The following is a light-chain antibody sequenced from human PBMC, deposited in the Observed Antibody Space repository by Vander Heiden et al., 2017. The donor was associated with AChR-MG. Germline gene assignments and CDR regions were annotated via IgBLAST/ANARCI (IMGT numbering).Light chain of an antibody. CDR2: GAS. CDR3: QQDNNWPGT. CDR1: QSVSSN. V-gene: IGKV3-15*01. J-gene: IGKJ1*01. Sequence: EIVMTQSPATLSASPGERATLSCRASQSVSSNLAWYQQKPGQAPRLLIYGASTRATGIPARFSGSGSGTEFTLTISSLQSEDFAVYYCQQDNNWPGTFGQGTKVEIK.